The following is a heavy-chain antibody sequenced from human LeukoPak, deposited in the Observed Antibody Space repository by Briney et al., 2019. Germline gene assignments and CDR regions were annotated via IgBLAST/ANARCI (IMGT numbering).Heavy chain of an antibody. D-gene: IGHD2-2*02. J-gene: IGHJ4*02. Sequence: GGSLRLSCAASGFTFSTSWMSWVRQTPGKGLEWVAHINEDGSDKYYVDSVKGRLTISRDNAKNSLYLQMNSLRAEDTAVYYCAKGQEPAAILADYRGQGTLVTVSS. CDR2: INEDGSDK. CDR3: AKGQEPAAILADY. CDR1: GFTFSTSW. V-gene: IGHV3-7*01.